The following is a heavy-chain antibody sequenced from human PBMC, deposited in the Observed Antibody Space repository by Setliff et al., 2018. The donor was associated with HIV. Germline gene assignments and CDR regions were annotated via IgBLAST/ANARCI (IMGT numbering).Heavy chain of an antibody. CDR3: ASPAPGLRRGVRIGGGDDAFDI. J-gene: IGHJ3*02. Sequence: PGESLKISCKASGYSFTNYWVGWVRQMPTNGLEWMGLIWPDDSDTIYSPSFRGQVTMSADKSISTAYLQWSSLKAPDTAMYYCASPAPGLRRGVRIGGGDDAFDIWGQGTMVTVSS. D-gene: IGHD3-3*01. CDR1: GYSFTNYW. V-gene: IGHV5-51*01. CDR2: IWPDDSDT.